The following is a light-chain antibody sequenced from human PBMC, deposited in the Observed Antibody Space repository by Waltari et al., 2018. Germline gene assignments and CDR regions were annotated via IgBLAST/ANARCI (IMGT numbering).Light chain of an antibody. J-gene: IGKJ1*01. CDR2: HAS. Sequence: SGRAGQSISKYLAWYQQRPGQAPRLLIYHASIRAIGIPDRFSGSGSGTDCSLTISRLEPEDFAVYYCQHYVSLPATFGQGTTVEVK. CDR1: QSISKY. CDR3: QHYVSLPAT. V-gene: IGKV3-20*01.